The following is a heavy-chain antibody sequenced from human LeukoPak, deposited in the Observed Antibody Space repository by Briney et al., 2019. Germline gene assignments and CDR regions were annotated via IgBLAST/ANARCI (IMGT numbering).Heavy chain of an antibody. D-gene: IGHD5-18*01. J-gene: IGHJ4*02. V-gene: IGHV3-7*01. CDR3: ATSLDTAMQT. CDR1: GFTFNSVW. CDR2: IKEDGSVK. Sequence: GGSLRLSCAASGFTFNSVWMSWVRQAPGKGLEWVANIKEDGSVKFYVDSVKGRFTISRDNAKNSLYLQMNSLRAEDTAVYYCATSLDTAMQTGGQGTLVTVSS.